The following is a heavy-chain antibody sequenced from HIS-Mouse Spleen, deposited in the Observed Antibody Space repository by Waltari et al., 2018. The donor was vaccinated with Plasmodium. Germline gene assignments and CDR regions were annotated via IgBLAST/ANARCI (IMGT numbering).Heavy chain of an antibody. CDR1: GFTFCSVA. V-gene: IGHV3-30*04. J-gene: IGHJ6*02. Sequence: QVQLVESGGGVVQPGRSLRLPCAASGFTFCSVAMHWVGQAPGKGLEWVAVISYDGSNKYYADSVKGRFTISRDNSKNTLYLQMNSLRAEDTAVYYCARLYYDFWSGYYPYGMDVWGQGTTVTVSS. CDR3: ARLYYDFWSGYYPYGMDV. CDR2: ISYDGSNK. D-gene: IGHD3-3*01.